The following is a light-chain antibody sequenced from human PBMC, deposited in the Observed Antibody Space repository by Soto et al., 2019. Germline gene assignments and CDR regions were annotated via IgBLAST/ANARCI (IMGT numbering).Light chain of an antibody. Sequence: QSALTQPASVSGSPGQSITISCTGTSSNVGSYDLVSWYQQHPGEAPKLMIYEGTKRPSGVSNRFSGSKSANTASLTISGLQPEDAADYYCCSYAGSDTMIFVGGTKLTVL. CDR3: CSYAGSDTMI. V-gene: IGLV2-23*01. CDR1: SSNVGSYDL. J-gene: IGLJ2*01. CDR2: EGT.